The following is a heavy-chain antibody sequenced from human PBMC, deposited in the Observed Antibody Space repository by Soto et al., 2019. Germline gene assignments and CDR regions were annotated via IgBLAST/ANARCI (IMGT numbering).Heavy chain of an antibody. CDR3: AKGNYFDY. Sequence: QVQLVESGGGVVQPGRSLRLSCAASGFTFSSYGMHWVRQAPGKGLEWVAVISYDGSNKYYADSVKGRFTISRDNSKNTLYLQMTSLRAEDTAMYYCAKGNYFDYWGQGTLVTVSS. CDR1: GFTFSSYG. J-gene: IGHJ4*02. CDR2: ISYDGSNK. V-gene: IGHV3-30*18.